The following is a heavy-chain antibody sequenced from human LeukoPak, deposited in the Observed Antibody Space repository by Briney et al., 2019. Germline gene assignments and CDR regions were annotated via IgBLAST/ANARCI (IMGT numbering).Heavy chain of an antibody. CDR1: GGSISSSSAY. D-gene: IGHD5-18*01. V-gene: IGHV4-39*01. CDR2: IYYSKNT. CDR3: VSPRGFSYGYFDY. Sequence: PSETLSLTCTVSGGSISSSSAYLGWIRQPPGKGLEWIGSIYYSKNTYYNPSLKSRVTISADTSKNQFSLTLGSVSATDTAAYYCVSPRGFSYGYFDYWGQGTLVTISS. J-gene: IGHJ4*02.